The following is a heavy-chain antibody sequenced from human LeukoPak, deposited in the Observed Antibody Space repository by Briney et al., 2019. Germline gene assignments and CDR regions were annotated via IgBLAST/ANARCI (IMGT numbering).Heavy chain of an antibody. CDR1: GGSFSGYY. J-gene: IGHJ5*02. D-gene: IGHD2-21*01. CDR2: INHSGST. CDR3: ARESVASGGFNWFDP. V-gene: IGHV4-34*01. Sequence: SETLSLTCAVYGGSFSGYYWSWIRQPPGKWLDWIGVINHSGSTNYNPSLKSRVTISVDTSKNQFSLKLSSVTAADTAVYYCARESVASGGFNWFDPWGQGTLVTVSS.